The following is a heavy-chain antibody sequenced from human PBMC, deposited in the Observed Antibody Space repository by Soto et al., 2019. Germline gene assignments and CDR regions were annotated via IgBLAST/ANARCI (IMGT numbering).Heavy chain of an antibody. J-gene: IGHJ4*02. Sequence: GGSLRLSCAASGFTFSSYSMNWVRQAPGKGLEWVSYISSGSKTIYYADSVQGRFTVSRDNAKNSQYLQMSSLTDEDTAVYYCTREDILGARSFDYWGRGTLVTVSS. CDR3: TREDILGARSFDY. CDR1: GFTFSSYS. V-gene: IGHV3-48*02. D-gene: IGHD1-26*01. CDR2: ISSGSKTI.